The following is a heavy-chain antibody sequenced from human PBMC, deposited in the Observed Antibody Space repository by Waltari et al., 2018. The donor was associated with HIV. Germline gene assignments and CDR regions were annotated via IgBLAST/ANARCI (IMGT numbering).Heavy chain of an antibody. V-gene: IGHV3-7*04. J-gene: IGHJ4*02. Sequence: EVQLVESGGGLVQPGGSLRLSCAASGFTFSSSWMSWVRQAPGQGLEWVANRKQDESVKCYVDSVHVRFTSSRDNAENSLYLQMNSLRAEDTAVYYCARGGFYGSGSKVNWGQGTLVTVSS. D-gene: IGHD3-10*01. CDR1: GFTFSSSW. CDR2: RKQDESVK. CDR3: ARGGFYGSGSKVN.